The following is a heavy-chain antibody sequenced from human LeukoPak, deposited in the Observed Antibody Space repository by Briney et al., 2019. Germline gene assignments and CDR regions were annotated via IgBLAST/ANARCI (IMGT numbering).Heavy chain of an antibody. CDR1: GFSLSSSA. CDR2: IQVDGRET. CDR3: AGGFDHGFHY. J-gene: IGHJ4*02. Sequence: PGGSLRLSCAASGFSLSSSAMDWVRHTPGKGLEWVAFIQVDGRETRYADSVKGRFTISRDTSKNTLYLHLNSLRVEDTAIYYCAGGFDHGFHYWGQGTLVTVSS. D-gene: IGHD4-17*01. V-gene: IGHV3-30*02.